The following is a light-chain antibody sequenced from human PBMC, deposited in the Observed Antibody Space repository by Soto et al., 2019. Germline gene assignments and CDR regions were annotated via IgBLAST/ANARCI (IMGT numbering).Light chain of an antibody. CDR3: QQYNYWPPS. J-gene: IGKJ3*01. Sequence: EVVMTQSPATLSVSPGERATLSCRASQSVSSNLAWYQQKPGQAPRLLIHGTSTRATGVPARFSGSGSGTESTLIISSLQSEDFAVYYCQQYNYWPPSFGPLTKVDSK. CDR2: GTS. CDR1: QSVSSN. V-gene: IGKV3-15*01.